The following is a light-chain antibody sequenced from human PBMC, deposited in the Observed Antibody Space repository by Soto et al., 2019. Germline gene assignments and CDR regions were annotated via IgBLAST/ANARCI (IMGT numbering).Light chain of an antibody. Sequence: IQLTQSPSSLSASVGDRITMTCRSSQSISRYLNWYQQRPGTAPKVLIFGANSLQSGVPSRFSGSGSGTEFTLTISSLQPEDFATYYCHQNYGTPGTFGQGTKVDVK. CDR2: GAN. CDR1: QSISRY. CDR3: HQNYGTPGT. V-gene: IGKV1-39*01. J-gene: IGKJ1*01.